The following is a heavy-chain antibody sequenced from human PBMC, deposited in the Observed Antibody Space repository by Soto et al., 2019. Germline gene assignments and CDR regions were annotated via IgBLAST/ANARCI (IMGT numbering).Heavy chain of an antibody. CDR3: AKGTYYYGSAPYYFDY. CDR1: GFTFSSYA. V-gene: IGHV3-23*01. J-gene: IGHJ4*02. D-gene: IGHD3-10*01. CDR2: ISGSGGST. Sequence: PGGSLRLSCAASGFTFSSYAMSWVRQAPGKGLEWVSAISGSGGSTYYADSVKGRFTISRDNSKNTLYLQMNSLRAEDTAVYYCAKGTYYYGSAPYYFDYWGQGTLVTV.